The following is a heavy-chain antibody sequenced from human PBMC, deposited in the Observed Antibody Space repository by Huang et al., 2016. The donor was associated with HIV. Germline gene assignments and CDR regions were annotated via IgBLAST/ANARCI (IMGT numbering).Heavy chain of an antibody. CDR1: GFTFSSSA. CDR3: ARDDSSGYYGLNYMDV. Sequence: QVQLVESGGGVVQPGRSLRLSCAASGFTFSSSAMHWVRQARGKGLGWGAVMSDDGSNKYYADSVKGRFTISRDNSKNTLYLQMNSLRTEDTAVYYCARDDSSGYYGLNYMDVWGKGTTVTVSS. D-gene: IGHD3-22*01. J-gene: IGHJ6*03. CDR2: MSDDGSNK. V-gene: IGHV3-30-3*01.